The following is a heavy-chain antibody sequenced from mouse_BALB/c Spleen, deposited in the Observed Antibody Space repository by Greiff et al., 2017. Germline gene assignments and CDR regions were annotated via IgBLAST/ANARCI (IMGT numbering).Heavy chain of an antibody. CDR2: IDPYYGGT. J-gene: IGHJ4*01. Sequence: VQLQQSGPELEKPGASVTISCTASGYSFTGYNMNWVKQSTGKSLEWIGNIDPYYGGTSYNQKFKGKATLTVDKSSSTDYMQLKSLTSEDAAVYYCARDGGDAMDYWGQGTSVTVSA. D-gene: IGHD1-1*02. CDR1: GYSFTGYN. CDR3: ARDGGDAMDY. V-gene: IGHV1-39*01.